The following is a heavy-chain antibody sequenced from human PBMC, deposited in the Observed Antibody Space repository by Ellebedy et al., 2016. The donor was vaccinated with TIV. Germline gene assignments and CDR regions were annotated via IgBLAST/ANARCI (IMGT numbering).Heavy chain of an antibody. CDR1: GFTFSSYS. V-gene: IGHV3-21*01. Sequence: GESLKISXAASGFTFSSYSMNWVRQAPGKGLEWVSSISSSSSYIYYADSVKGRFTISRDNAKNSLYLQMNSLRAEDTAVYYCARVPAFGEFLHFDYWGQGTLVTVSS. D-gene: IGHD3-10*01. CDR2: ISSSSSYI. CDR3: ARVPAFGEFLHFDY. J-gene: IGHJ4*02.